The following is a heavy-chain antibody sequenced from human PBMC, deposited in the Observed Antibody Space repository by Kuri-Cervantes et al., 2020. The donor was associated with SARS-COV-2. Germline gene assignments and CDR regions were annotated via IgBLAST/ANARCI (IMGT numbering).Heavy chain of an antibody. CDR1: GFTFSNYW. Sequence: GESLKISCAASGFTFSNYWISWVRQAPGKGLGWVANIKQGGSEKHYVDSVKGRFTISRDNAKNSLYLQMNSLRAEDTAVYYCARDRAYYDILTGYYRGNDYYYYGMDVWGQGTTVTVSS. CDR3: ARDRAYYDILTGYYRGNDYYYYGMDV. J-gene: IGHJ6*02. CDR2: IKQGGSEK. V-gene: IGHV3-7*03. D-gene: IGHD3-9*01.